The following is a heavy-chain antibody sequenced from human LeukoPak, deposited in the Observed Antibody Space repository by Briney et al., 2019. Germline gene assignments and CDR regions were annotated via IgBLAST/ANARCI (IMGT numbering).Heavy chain of an antibody. CDR2: ISPGDSDT. V-gene: IGHV5-51*01. CDR1: GYSFTNFW. D-gene: IGHD6-13*01. CDR3: ARGSSSDY. J-gene: IGHJ4*02. Sequence: GESLKISCKGSGYSFTNFWIGWVRQMPGKGLEWMGVISPGDSDTRYRPSFQGQVTISADKSISTAYLQWSSLKASDTAMYYCARGSSSDYWGQGTLVTVSS.